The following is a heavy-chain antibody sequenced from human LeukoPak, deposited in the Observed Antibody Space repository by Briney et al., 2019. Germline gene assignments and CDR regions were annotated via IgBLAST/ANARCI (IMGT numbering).Heavy chain of an antibody. CDR3: ARDFVDYYYDSSGYYTPDY. Sequence: GGSLRLSCAASGFTFSSYAMSWVRQAPGKGLEWVSTISGDDAFTDYAYADSVRGRFTISRDKSKNTLYLQMNSLRAEDTAVYYCARDFVDYYYDSSGYYTPDYWGQGTLVTVSS. J-gene: IGHJ4*02. CDR1: GFTFSSYA. V-gene: IGHV3-23*01. D-gene: IGHD3-22*01. CDR2: ISGDDAFT.